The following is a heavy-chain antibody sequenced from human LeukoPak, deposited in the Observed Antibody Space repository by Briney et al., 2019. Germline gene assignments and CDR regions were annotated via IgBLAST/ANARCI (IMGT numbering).Heavy chain of an antibody. D-gene: IGHD2-21*01. V-gene: IGHV4-34*01. CDR3: ARRLRQYYFDY. J-gene: IGHJ4*02. CDR1: GGSISSYY. Sequence: PSETLSLTCTVSGGSISSYYWSWIRQPPGKGLEWIGEINHSGSTNYNPSLKSRVTISVDTSKNQFSLKLSSVTAADTAVYYCARRLRQYYFDYWGQGTLVTVSS. CDR2: INHSGST.